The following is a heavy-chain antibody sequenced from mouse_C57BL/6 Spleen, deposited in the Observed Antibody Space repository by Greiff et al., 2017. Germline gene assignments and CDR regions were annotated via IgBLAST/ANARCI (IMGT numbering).Heavy chain of an antibody. CDR1: GYAFSSSW. CDR3: ARSRGGDY. CDR2: IYPGDGDT. V-gene: IGHV1-82*01. Sequence: QVQLKESGPELVKPGASVKISCKASGYAFSSSWMNWVKQRPGKGLEWIGRIYPGDGDTNYNGKFKGKATLTADKSSSTAYMQLSSLTSEDSAVYFRARSRGGDYWGQGTTLTVSS. J-gene: IGHJ2*01.